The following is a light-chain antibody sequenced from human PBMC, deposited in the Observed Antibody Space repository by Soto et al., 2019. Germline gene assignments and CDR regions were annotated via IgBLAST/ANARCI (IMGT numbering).Light chain of an antibody. CDR2: EVS. V-gene: IGLV2-14*01. CDR1: NSDVGGYNY. CDR3: SSYTSSSTPVV. Sequence: QSALTQPASVSGSPGQSITISCTGTNSDVGGYNYVSWYQQHPDKAPKLMIFEVSNRPSGVSNRFSGSKSGNTASLTISGLQAEDEADYYCSSYTSSSTPVVFGGGTKLTVL. J-gene: IGLJ2*01.